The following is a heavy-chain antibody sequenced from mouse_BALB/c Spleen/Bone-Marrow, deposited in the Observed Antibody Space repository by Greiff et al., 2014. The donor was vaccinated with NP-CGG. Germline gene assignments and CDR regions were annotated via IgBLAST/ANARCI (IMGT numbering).Heavy chain of an antibody. V-gene: IGHV1-4*01. CDR3: ARSMIVYFAMDY. J-gene: IGHJ4*01. CDR2: INPTSGYA. CDR1: GCTFTGYT. D-gene: IGHD2-3*01. Sequence: VHLVESGAELARPGASVKMSCKASGCTFTGYTIHWVKQRPGQGLEWIGYINPTSGYANYNQKFKDKATLTADKSSSTAYMQLSSLTSEDSAVFYCARSMIVYFAMDYWGQGTSVTVSS.